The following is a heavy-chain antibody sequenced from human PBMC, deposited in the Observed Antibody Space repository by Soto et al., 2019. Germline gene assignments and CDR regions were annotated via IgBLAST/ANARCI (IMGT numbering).Heavy chain of an antibody. CDR2: IYGGGTT. D-gene: IGHD6-19*01. Sequence: VQLVESGGGLIQPGGSLRHSCAASGFTVGSKYMTWVRQAPGKGLEWVSVIYGGGTTYYADSVKGRFTISRDNSKNTLYLQMNSLRAEDTAVYYCVQTTGWPGFDFWGQGTLVTVSS. CDR1: GFTVGSKY. V-gene: IGHV3-53*01. CDR3: VQTTGWPGFDF. J-gene: IGHJ4*02.